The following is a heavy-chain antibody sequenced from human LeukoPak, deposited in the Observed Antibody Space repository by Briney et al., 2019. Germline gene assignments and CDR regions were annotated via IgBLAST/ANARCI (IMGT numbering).Heavy chain of an antibody. CDR2: ISSSAGTT. J-gene: IGHJ4*02. CDR3: ARQQQQLWYG. V-gene: IGHV3-48*03. D-gene: IGHD5-18*01. CDR1: GFTFSSYE. Sequence: PGGSLRLSCAASGFTFSSYEMNWVRQAPGKGLEWVSYISSSAGTTYYADSVKGRFTISRDNAKNSLYLQMNSLRAEDTAVYFCARQQQQLWYGGGQGTLVTVYS.